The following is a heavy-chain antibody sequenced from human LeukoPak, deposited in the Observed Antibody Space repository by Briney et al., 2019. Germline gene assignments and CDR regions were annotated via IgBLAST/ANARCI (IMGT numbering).Heavy chain of an antibody. CDR3: ARVELAPYYDYMDV. D-gene: IGHD1-7*01. Sequence: GGSLRLSCAASGFSISSYEMSWVRQAPGKGLGWVSYISSSGSTIYYADSVKGRFTISRDNAKNSLYLRMNSLRAEDTAVYYCARVELAPYYDYMDVWGKGTTVTVSS. J-gene: IGHJ6*03. V-gene: IGHV3-48*03. CDR2: ISSSGSTI. CDR1: GFSISSYE.